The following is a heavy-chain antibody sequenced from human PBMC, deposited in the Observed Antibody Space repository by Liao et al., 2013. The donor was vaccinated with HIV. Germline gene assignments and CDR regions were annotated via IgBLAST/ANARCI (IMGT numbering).Heavy chain of an antibody. V-gene: IGHV4-39*07. CDR2: IYYSGST. Sequence: QLQLQESGPGLVKPSETLSLTCTVSGGSISSSSYYWGWIRQPPGKGLEWIGSIYYSGSTYYNPSLKSRVTISVDTSKNQFSLKLSSVTAADTAVYFCARDPAALFCSSTSCYKSPGWFDYWAREPWSPSPQ. CDR1: GGSISSSSYY. D-gene: IGHD2-2*01. CDR3: ARDPAALFCSSTSCYKSPGWFDY. J-gene: IGHJ4*02.